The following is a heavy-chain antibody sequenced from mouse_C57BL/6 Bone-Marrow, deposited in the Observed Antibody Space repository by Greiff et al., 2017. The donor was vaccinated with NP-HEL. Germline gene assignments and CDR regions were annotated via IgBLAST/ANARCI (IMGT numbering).Heavy chain of an antibody. D-gene: IGHD1-1*01. J-gene: IGHJ2*01. CDR2: IDPSDSYT. CDR1: GYTFTSYW. CDR3: ARGWNIYYYGSTLYFDY. Sequence: QVQLQQPGAELVKPGASVKLSCKASGYTFTSYWMQWVKQRPGQGLEWIGEIDPSDSYTNYNQKFKGKATLTVDTSSSTAYMQLSSLTSEDSAVYYCARGWNIYYYGSTLYFDYWGHGTTLTVSS. V-gene: IGHV1-50*01.